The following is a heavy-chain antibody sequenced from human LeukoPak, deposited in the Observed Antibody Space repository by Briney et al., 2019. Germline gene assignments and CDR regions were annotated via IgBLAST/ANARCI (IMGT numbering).Heavy chain of an antibody. CDR1: GYTFTSYG. CDR2: MNPNSGNT. CDR3: ARVPTMARGGLMDNWFDP. D-gene: IGHD3-10*01. Sequence: ASVKVSCKASGYTFTSYGINWVRQATGQGLEWMGWMNPNSGNTGYAQKFQGRVTMTRNTSISTAYMELSSLRSEDTAVYYCARVPTMARGGLMDNWFDPWGQGTLVTVSS. J-gene: IGHJ5*02. V-gene: IGHV1-8*01.